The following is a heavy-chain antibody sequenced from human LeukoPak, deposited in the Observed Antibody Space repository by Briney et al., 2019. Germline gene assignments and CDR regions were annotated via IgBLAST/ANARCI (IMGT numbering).Heavy chain of an antibody. Sequence: GESLQISCRASGYSFTTYWIGWVRQMPGKGLEWMGVVFPADSDTRYSPSFQGQVTISADKSISTAYLQWSSLKASDTAMYYCASVYSSTSWDYWGQGTLVTVSS. D-gene: IGHD6-13*01. CDR2: VFPADSDT. CDR1: GYSFTTYW. CDR3: ASVYSSTSWDY. V-gene: IGHV5-51*01. J-gene: IGHJ4*02.